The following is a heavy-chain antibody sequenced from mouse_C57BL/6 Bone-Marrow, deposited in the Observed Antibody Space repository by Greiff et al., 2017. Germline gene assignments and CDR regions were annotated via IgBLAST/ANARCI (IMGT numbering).Heavy chain of an antibody. D-gene: IGHD2-4*01. CDR1: GFSLTSYG. Sequence: VQLVESGPGLVAPSQSLSITCTVSGFSLTSYGVHWVRQPPGKGLEWLVVIWSDGRTTYNSALQSRLSISKDNYKSQVFLKMNSLQTDDTAMYYCARHEAYDYDGWFSYWGQGTLVTVSA. J-gene: IGHJ3*01. CDR3: ARHEAYDYDGWFSY. V-gene: IGHV2-6-1*01. CDR2: IWSDGRT.